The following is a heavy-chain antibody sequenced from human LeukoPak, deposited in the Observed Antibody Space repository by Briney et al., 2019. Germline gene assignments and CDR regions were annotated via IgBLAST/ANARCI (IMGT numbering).Heavy chain of an antibody. Sequence: GGSLRLSCVASGFIFSSYSMNWVRQAPGKGLEWVSSISHSSGYIYYADSVKGRFTISRDNAENSLYLQMDSLRAEDTAVYYCARLQGPFCGGDCYSPGTRSDYWGRGTLVTVSS. D-gene: IGHD2-21*02. CDR1: GFIFSSYS. CDR2: ISHSSGYI. V-gene: IGHV3-21*01. CDR3: ARLQGPFCGGDCYSPGTRSDY. J-gene: IGHJ4*02.